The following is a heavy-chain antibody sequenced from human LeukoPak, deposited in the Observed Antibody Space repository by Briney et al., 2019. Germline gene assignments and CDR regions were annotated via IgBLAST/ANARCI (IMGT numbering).Heavy chain of an antibody. CDR1: GSIFSISW. CDR2: IKKDGSER. J-gene: IGHJ5*02. D-gene: IGHD3-3*01. V-gene: IGHV3-7*03. CDR3: TTDHRPTIFGILRQPS. Sequence: GGSLRLSCAASGSIFSISWMSWVRQAPGKGLEWVANIKKDGSERYYVDSVKGRFTISRDNAKNSLYLQMNSLKTEDTALYYCTTDHRPTIFGILRQPSWGQGTLVTVSS.